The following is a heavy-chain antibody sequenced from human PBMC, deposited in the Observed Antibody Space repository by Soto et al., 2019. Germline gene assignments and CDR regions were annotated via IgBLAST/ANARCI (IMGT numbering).Heavy chain of an antibody. D-gene: IGHD2-21*01. CDR3: AKDAVYNDGLWLMDS. J-gene: IGHJ4*02. CDR2: MTGSGATI. CDR1: GFTISTFA. V-gene: IGHV3-23*01. Sequence: GGSLRLSCAASGFTISTFAMTWVRQAPGKGLESVCGMTGSGATIHYADSVKGRFTISKDDSRNVLYLQMDYLRDEDTAVYFCAKDAVYNDGLWLMDSWGQGTLVTVSS.